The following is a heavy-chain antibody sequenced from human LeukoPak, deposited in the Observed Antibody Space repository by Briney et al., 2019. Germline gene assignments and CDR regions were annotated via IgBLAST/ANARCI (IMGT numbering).Heavy chain of an antibody. CDR2: IIPNSGDT. V-gene: IGHV1-2*02. Sequence: ASVKPSCQVSGYTFTGYYMQWVRHAAGRGIEWMGWIIPNSGDTNYAQKFQGRVIMTRDTSISTAYMELSRLRSDNTAVYYCARAAYSGYEDYWGQGTLVTVSS. J-gene: IGHJ4*02. CDR3: ARAAYSGYEDY. D-gene: IGHD5-12*01. CDR1: GYTFTGYY.